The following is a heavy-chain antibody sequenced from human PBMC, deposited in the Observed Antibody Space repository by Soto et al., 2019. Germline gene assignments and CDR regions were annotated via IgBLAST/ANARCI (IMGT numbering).Heavy chain of an antibody. D-gene: IGHD3-16*02. J-gene: IGHJ5*02. Sequence: QGLEWMGWISAYNGNTNYAQKLQGRVTMTTDTSTSTAYMELRSLRSDDTAVYYCAREVGTQDYIWGSYRDNWFDPWGQGTLVTVSS. CDR3: AREVGTQDYIWGSYRDNWFDP. V-gene: IGHV1-18*01. CDR2: ISAYNGNT.